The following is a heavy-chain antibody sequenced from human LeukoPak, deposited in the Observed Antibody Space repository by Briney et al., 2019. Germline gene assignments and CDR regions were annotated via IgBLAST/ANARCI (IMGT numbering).Heavy chain of an antibody. CDR3: ARGYGSGSYFVY. V-gene: IGHV4-34*01. CDR2: INQSGST. Sequence: PSETLSLTCAVYGGSSSGYYWNWIRQPPGKGLEWIGEINQSGSTNQNPSLKSRVTISIGTSKNQFSLKLSSVTAADTAVYYCARGYGSGSYFVYWGQGTLVTVSS. CDR1: GGSSSGYY. D-gene: IGHD3-10*01. J-gene: IGHJ4*02.